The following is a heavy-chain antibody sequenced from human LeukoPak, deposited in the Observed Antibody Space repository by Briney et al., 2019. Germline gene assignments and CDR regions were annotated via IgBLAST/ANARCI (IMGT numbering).Heavy chain of an antibody. CDR3: ARGRGYTGSPVDY. Sequence: GGSLRLSCAASGFTFNNYWMHWVRQAPGKGLVWVSRSNSDGSSTSYADSVKGRFTVSRDNAKNTLYPQMNSLRAEDTAVFYCARGRGYTGSPVDYWGQGTLVTVSS. D-gene: IGHD1-26*01. V-gene: IGHV3-74*01. J-gene: IGHJ4*02. CDR2: SNSDGSST. CDR1: GFTFNNYW.